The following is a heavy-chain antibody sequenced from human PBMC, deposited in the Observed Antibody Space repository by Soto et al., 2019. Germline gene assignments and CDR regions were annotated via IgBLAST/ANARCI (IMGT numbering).Heavy chain of an antibody. CDR2: INSDGSST. V-gene: IGHV3-74*01. Sequence: GGSLRLSCAASGFTFSSYWMHWVRQAPGKGLVWVSRINSDGSSTSYADSVKGRFTISRDNAKNTLYLQMNSLRAEDTAVYYCARTEDDGWGLMAQSADYWGQGTLVTVSS. CDR1: GFTFSSYW. J-gene: IGHJ4*02. D-gene: IGHD6-19*01. CDR3: ARTEDDGWGLMAQSADY.